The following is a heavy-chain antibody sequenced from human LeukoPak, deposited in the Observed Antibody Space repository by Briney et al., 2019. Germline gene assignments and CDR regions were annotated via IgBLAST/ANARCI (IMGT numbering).Heavy chain of an antibody. V-gene: IGHV3-74*01. D-gene: IGHD2-2*01. Sequence: GGSLGLSCAGSGFSFSTYWINWVRQAPGKGLVWLSRMNNDGSTTTYADSVEGRFTISRDNAKNTFFLQMNSLRAEDTAVYYCATSWTSYDYFGYWGQGALVTVSS. CDR2: MNNDGSTT. CDR1: GFSFSTYW. J-gene: IGHJ4*02. CDR3: ATSWTSYDYFGY.